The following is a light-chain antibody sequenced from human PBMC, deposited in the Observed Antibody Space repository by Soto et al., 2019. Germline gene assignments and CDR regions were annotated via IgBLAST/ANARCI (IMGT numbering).Light chain of an antibody. J-gene: IGLJ1*01. CDR2: DVS. V-gene: IGLV2-11*01. CDR1: SSDVGGNNY. CDR3: FSYAGCYTP. Sequence: QSALTQPRSVSGSPGQSVTIPCTGTSSDVGGNNYFSWYQQHPGKAPKLMIHDVSKRPSGVPERFSGSKSGNTASLTISGLQAEDEADYYSFSYAGCYTPFGTGTKLTVL.